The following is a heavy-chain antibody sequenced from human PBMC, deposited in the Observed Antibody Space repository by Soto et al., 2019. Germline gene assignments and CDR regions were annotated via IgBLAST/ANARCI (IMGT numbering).Heavy chain of an antibody. CDR3: VRDGTKTLRDWFDP. CDR2: IYATGTT. CDR1: GASISGYY. Sequence: QVQLQESGPGLVKPSETLSLTCTVSGASISGYYWSWIRKSAGKGLEWIGRIYATGTTDYNPSLQSRVMMSVDTSKKQFSLKLRSVPAADTAVYYCVRDGTKTLRDWFDPWGQGISVTVSS. D-gene: IGHD1-1*01. V-gene: IGHV4-4*07. J-gene: IGHJ5*02.